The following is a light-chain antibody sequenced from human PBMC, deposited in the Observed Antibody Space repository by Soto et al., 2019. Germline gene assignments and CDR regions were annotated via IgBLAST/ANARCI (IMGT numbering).Light chain of an antibody. CDR3: QQTFSPPYT. Sequence: EIVLTQSPGTLSLSPGERATLSCRASQSVSSSYLAWYQQKPGQAPRLLIYGASSRATGIPDRFSGSGSGTDFTLTISRLEPEDFATYFCQQTFSPPYTFGQGT. CDR1: QSVSSSY. J-gene: IGKJ2*01. V-gene: IGKV3-20*01. CDR2: GAS.